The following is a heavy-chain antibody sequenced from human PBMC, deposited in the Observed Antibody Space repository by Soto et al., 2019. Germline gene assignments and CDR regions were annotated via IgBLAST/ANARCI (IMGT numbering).Heavy chain of an antibody. CDR3: ARGPDYSDVPLWDY. J-gene: IGHJ4*02. CDR1: GYTFNKYY. CDR2: INPRGGTT. Sequence: QVQLVQSGAEVRKPGASVRLSCETSGYTFNKYYIHWVRQAPGQGLEWVGIINPRGGTTESARELRGRVTITGDTSTSTAYMELSNLRSEVTAVYFCARGPDYSDVPLWDYWGQGTLVTVSS. V-gene: IGHV1-46*02. D-gene: IGHD4-17*01.